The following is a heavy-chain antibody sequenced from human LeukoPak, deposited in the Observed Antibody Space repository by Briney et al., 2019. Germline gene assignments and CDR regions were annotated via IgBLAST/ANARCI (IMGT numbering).Heavy chain of an antibody. V-gene: IGHV4-34*01. CDR1: GGSFSGYY. J-gene: IGHJ6*02. Sequence: SETLSLTCAAYGGSFSGYYWSWIRQPPGKGLEWIGEINHSGSTNYNPSLKSRVTISVDTSKNQFSLKLSSVTAADTAVYYCARDSVSGSYYYYGMDVWGQGTTVTVSS. CDR2: INHSGST. CDR3: ARDSVSGSYYYYGMDV. D-gene: IGHD2-15*01.